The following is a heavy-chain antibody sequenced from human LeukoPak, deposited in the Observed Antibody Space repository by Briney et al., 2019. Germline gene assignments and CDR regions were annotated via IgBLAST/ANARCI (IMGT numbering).Heavy chain of an antibody. D-gene: IGHD5-24*01. CDR1: GDSVSNKNTA. V-gene: IGHV6-1*01. CDR3: ARGDQNFDY. Sequence: SQTLSLTCAISGDSVSNKNTAWNWIRQSPSRGLEWLGRTYYRSKWHNTYAASVKSRITINPDTSKNQFSLQLSSVTAEDTAVYYCARGDQNFDYWGQGTLVTVSS. J-gene: IGHJ4*02. CDR2: TYYRSKWHN.